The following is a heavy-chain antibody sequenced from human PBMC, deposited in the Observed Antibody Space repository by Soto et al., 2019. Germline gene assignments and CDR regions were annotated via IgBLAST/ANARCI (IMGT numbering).Heavy chain of an antibody. CDR2: MNPNSGNT. Sequence: ASVKVSCKASGYTFTIYDINWVLQSTVQWLEWMGCMNPNSGNTGYAQKFQGRVTMTRNTSISTAYMELSSLRSEDTAVYYCARGGRGYSGSYGMDVWGQGTTVTVSS. CDR3: ARGGRGYSGSYGMDV. D-gene: IGHD5-12*01. CDR1: GYTFTIYD. V-gene: IGHV1-8*01. J-gene: IGHJ6*02.